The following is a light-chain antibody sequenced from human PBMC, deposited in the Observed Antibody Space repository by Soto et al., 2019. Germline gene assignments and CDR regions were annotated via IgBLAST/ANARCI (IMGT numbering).Light chain of an antibody. CDR2: DAS. CDR1: QSAISN. J-gene: IGKJ4*01. CDR3: HQYHKWPLT. Sequence: EIVMTQSPATCSVSRGGRGTVCFRASQSAISNLAWYQQKPGQTPRLLIYDASTRATGIPARFSGSGSGTEFTLTISSLLSEDFAVYYCHQYHKWPLTFGGGTKVDIK. V-gene: IGKV3-15*01.